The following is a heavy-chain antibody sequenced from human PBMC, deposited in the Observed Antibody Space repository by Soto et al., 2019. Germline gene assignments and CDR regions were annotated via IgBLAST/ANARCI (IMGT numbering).Heavy chain of an antibody. Sequence: QVQLRESGPGLVKPSQTLSLTCTVSGGSINSGGYYWNWIRQHPGKGLEWIGYMYYSGSTYYNPFLRSRVIISADTSEIHFSLKLSSVTAADTAVYFCARVYRQSGYSSSWVFDYWGQGTLVNVSS. J-gene: IGHJ4*02. D-gene: IGHD6-13*01. CDR1: GGSINSGGYY. V-gene: IGHV4-31*03. CDR3: ARVYRQSGYSSSWVFDY. CDR2: MYYSGST.